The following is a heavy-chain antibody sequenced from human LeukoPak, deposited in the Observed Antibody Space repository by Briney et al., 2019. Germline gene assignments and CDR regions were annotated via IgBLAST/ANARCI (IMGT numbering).Heavy chain of an antibody. CDR3: AKANYGSGSYLDY. V-gene: IGHV3-23*01. CDR2: ISGSGGST. Sequence: GGSLRLSCAASGVTFSNAWMTWVRQAPGKGLEWVSAISGSGGSTYYADSVKGRFTISRDNSKNTLYLQMNSLRAEDTAVYYCAKANYGSGSYLDYWGQGTLVTVSS. CDR1: GVTFSNAW. D-gene: IGHD3-10*01. J-gene: IGHJ4*02.